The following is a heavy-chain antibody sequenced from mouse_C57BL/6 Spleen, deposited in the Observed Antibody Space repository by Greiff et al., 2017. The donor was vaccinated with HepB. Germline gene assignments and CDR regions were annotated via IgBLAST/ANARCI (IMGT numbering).Heavy chain of an antibody. D-gene: IGHD4-1*01. V-gene: IGHV3-6*01. J-gene: IGHJ1*03. CDR1: GYSITSGYY. Sequence: EVKLQESGPGLVKPSQSLSLTCSVTGYSITSGYYWNWIRQFPGNKLEWMGYISYDGSNNYNPSLKNRISITRDTSKNQFFLKLNSVTTEDTATYYCARGLANWDVWYFDVWGTGTTVTVSS. CDR2: ISYDGSN. CDR3: ARGLANWDVWYFDV.